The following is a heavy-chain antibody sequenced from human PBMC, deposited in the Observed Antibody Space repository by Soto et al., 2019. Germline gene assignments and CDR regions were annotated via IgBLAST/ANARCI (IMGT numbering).Heavy chain of an antibody. V-gene: IGHV4-31*02. CDR2: IYYSGST. D-gene: IGHD2-2*02. CDR3: ARDCSSTSCYTRYYGMDV. J-gene: IGHJ6*02. CDR1: GGSISSGGYY. Sequence: SETLSLTCTVSGGSISSGGYYWSWIRQHPGKGLEWIGYIYYSGSTYYNPSLKSRVTISVDTSKNQFSLKLSSVTAADTAVYYCARDCSSTSCYTRYYGMDVWGQGTTVTSP.